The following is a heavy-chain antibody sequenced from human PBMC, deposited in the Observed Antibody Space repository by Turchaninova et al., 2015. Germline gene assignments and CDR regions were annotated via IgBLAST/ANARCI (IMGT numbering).Heavy chain of an antibody. CDR3: AVVVTATRYPGYFDS. D-gene: IGHD2-15*01. V-gene: IGHV4-34*01. Sequence: QEQVQQWGEGLLKPSETLSLTCTVYGGDFSGQYWSWIRKPPGKGLECSGEINHSGSTNSNPSLRGRVNISVDTSKNQFSLKLDSVAAADTAVYYCAVVVTATRYPGYFDSWGQGSLVTVSS. CDR1: GGDFSGQY. J-gene: IGHJ4*02. CDR2: INHSGST.